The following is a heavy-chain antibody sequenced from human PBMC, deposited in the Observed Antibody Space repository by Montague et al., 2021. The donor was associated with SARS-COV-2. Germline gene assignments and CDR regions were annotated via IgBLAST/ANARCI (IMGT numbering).Heavy chain of an antibody. CDR2: IYNSGTT. CDR3: AVPLGGARFDP. Sequence: SETLSLTCTVSGGSVSSDNWWTWVRQPPGEGLGWVEEIYNSGTTNYTPPLQSRVTISVDKSRNHPPLIRRSATAADTAMYYGAVPLGGARFDPWGQGILVTVSS. V-gene: IGHV4-4*02. D-gene: IGHD2-2*01. J-gene: IGHJ5*02. CDR1: GGSVSSDNW.